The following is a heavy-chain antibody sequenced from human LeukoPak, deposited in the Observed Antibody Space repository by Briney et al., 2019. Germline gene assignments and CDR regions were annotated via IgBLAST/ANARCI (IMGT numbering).Heavy chain of an antibody. Sequence: PGGSLRLSCAASEFTFSSYSMNWVRQAPGKGLGWVSYITNSGNSKSYANSVKGRFTISRDNAKNTLYLQMNSLRAEDTGVFYCASERWLQYWGQGTLVTVSS. D-gene: IGHD5-24*01. V-gene: IGHV3-48*04. CDR3: ASERWLQY. CDR2: ITNSGNSK. CDR1: EFTFSSYS. J-gene: IGHJ4*02.